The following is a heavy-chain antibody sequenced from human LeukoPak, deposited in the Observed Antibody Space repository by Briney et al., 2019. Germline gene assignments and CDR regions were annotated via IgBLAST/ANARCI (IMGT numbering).Heavy chain of an antibody. CDR2: IYYSGST. Sequence: SETLSLTCTVSGGSISSGDYYWSWIRQPPGKGLEWIGYIYYSGSTYYNPSLKSRVTISVDTSKNQFSLKLSSVTAADTAVYYCARVSLDCSSTSCYTLSDYWGQGTLVTVSS. CDR3: ARVSLDCSSTSCYTLSDY. CDR1: GGSISSGDYY. D-gene: IGHD2-2*02. J-gene: IGHJ4*02. V-gene: IGHV4-30-4*08.